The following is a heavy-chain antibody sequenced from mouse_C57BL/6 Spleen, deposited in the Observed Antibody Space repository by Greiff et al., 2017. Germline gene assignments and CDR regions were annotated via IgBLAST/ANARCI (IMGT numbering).Heavy chain of an antibody. J-gene: IGHJ4*01. CDR1: GYNFTSDW. Sequence: QVQLQQPGTELVRPGASVKLSCKASGYNFTSDWMHWVKQRPGQGLEWIGNINPSNGGTNYAEKFQSKATLTVDKSSSTAYMQLSSLTSEDSAVXYCARCGDYDGSMDYWGQGTSVTVS. V-gene: IGHV1-53*01. CDR3: ARCGDYDGSMDY. D-gene: IGHD1-1*01. CDR2: INPSNGGT.